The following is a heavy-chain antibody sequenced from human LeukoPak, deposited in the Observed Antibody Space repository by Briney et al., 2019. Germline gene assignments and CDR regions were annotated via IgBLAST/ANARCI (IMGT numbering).Heavy chain of an antibody. D-gene: IGHD2-21*01. CDR2: IYYSGST. V-gene: IGHV4-30-4*08. CDR3: ARSPYCGGDCYVGYYFDY. Sequence: NPSQTLSLTCTVSGGSISSGDYYWSWIRQPPGKGLEWIGYIYYSGSTNYNPSLKSRVTVSVDTSKNQFSLKLSSVTAADTAVYYCARSPYCGGDCYVGYYFDYWGQGTLVTVSS. CDR1: GGSISSGDYY. J-gene: IGHJ4*02.